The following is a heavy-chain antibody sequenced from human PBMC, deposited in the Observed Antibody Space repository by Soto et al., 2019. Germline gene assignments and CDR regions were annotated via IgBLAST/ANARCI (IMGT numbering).Heavy chain of an antibody. Sequence: SETLSLTCTVSGGSISSGGYYWSWIRQHPGKGLEWIGYIYYSGSTYYNPSLKSRVTISVDTSKNQFSLKLSSVTAADTAVYYCARGRQSLAARRPGSYFDYWGQGTLVTVSS. J-gene: IGHJ4*02. CDR3: ARGRQSLAARRPGSYFDY. CDR2: IYYSGST. D-gene: IGHD6-6*01. V-gene: IGHV4-31*03. CDR1: GGSISSGGYY.